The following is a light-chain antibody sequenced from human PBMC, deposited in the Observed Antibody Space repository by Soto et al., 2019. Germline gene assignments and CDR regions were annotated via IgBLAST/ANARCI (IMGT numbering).Light chain of an antibody. CDR3: QHDKSYSEA. CDR2: KAS. V-gene: IGKV1-5*03. Sequence: DIQMTQSPSTLSGSVGDRVTITCRASQTISSWLAWYQQKPGKAPNLLIYKASTLKSGVPSRFSGSGSGTEFTLTISSLQPDDFATYYCQHDKSYSEAFGQGTKVDLK. CDR1: QTISSW. J-gene: IGKJ1*01.